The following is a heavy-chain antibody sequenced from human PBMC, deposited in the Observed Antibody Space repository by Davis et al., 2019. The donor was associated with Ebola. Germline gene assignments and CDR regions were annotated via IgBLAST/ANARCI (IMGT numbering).Heavy chain of an antibody. CDR3: ARGSRNMDV. Sequence: GESLKISCAASGFTFSSNWMHWVRQAPGKGLVWVAKIKEDGSEKLEVDSVKGRFTISRDNAKDSLYLQMNSLRAEDTAVYYCARGSRNMDVWGQGTTVTVSS. CDR2: IKEDGSEK. CDR1: GFTFSSNW. V-gene: IGHV3-7*03. J-gene: IGHJ6*02.